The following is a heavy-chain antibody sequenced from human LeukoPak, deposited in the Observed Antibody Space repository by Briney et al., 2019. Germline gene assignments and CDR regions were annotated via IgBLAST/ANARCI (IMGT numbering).Heavy chain of an antibody. Sequence: GGSLRLSCAASGFTFSSYAMYWVRQAPGKGLEWVAVISYDGSNKYYADSVKGRFTISRDNSKNTLYLQMNSLRAEDTAVYYCARDRRRELLEDYFDYWGQGTLVTVSS. CDR3: ARDRRRELLEDYFDY. D-gene: IGHD1-26*01. J-gene: IGHJ4*02. V-gene: IGHV3-30-3*01. CDR1: GFTFSSYA. CDR2: ISYDGSNK.